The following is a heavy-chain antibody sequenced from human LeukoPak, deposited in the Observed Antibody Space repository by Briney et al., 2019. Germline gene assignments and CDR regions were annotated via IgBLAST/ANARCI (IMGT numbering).Heavy chain of an antibody. J-gene: IGHJ4*02. Sequence: PGGSLRLPRAASGFTFSSYAMSWVRQAPGKGLEWVSAISGSGGSTYYADSVKGRFTISRDNSKNTLYLQMNSLRAEDTAVYYCAKGNDYYGSGSFDYWGQGTLVTVSS. CDR3: AKGNDYYGSGSFDY. CDR2: ISGSGGST. D-gene: IGHD3-10*01. CDR1: GFTFSSYA. V-gene: IGHV3-23*01.